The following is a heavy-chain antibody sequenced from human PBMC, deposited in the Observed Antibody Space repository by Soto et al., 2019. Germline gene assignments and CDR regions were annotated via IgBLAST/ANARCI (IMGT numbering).Heavy chain of an antibody. CDR3: ARSIVPQYNYFYGMDV. V-gene: IGHV1-69*01. CDR2: IIPILGTT. CDR1: GDNFNSYV. Sequence: QAQLVQSGAEVKKPGSSVKVSCKASGDNFNSYVISWIRQAPGQGPEWMGAIIPILGTTNYAQNFQGKVSITAEASTRTAYMEVNSLRYEDTAVYYCARSIVPQYNYFYGMDVWGQGTAVSVSS. J-gene: IGHJ6*02. D-gene: IGHD1-26*01.